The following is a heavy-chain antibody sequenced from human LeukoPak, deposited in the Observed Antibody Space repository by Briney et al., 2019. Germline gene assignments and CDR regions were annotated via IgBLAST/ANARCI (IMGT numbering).Heavy chain of an antibody. CDR3: ARGKSHGPDRGY. J-gene: IGHJ4*02. V-gene: IGHV1-2*02. CDR2: INPNSGGT. D-gene: IGHD2-21*02. Sequence: ASVKVSCKGSGYTFTGYYMHWVRQAPGQGLEWMGWINPNSGGTNYAQKFQGRVTMTRETSISTAYIELSRLRSDDTAVYNCARGKSHGPDRGYWGQGTLVTVSS. CDR1: GYTFTGYY.